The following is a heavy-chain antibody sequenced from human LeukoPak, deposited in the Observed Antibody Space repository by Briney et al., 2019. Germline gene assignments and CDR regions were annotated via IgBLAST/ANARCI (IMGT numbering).Heavy chain of an antibody. D-gene: IGHD3-16*01. J-gene: IGHJ4*02. CDR1: GGSISGSSYY. CDR3: ARHPALYDYVWGSYCAPFDY. Sequence: SETLSLTCTVCGGSISGSSYYWGWIRQPPGKGLEWIGSIYYSGSTYYNPSLKSRVTISVDTSKNQFSLKLSSVTAADTAVYYYARHPALYDYVWGSYCAPFDYWGQGTLVTVSS. V-gene: IGHV4-39*01. CDR2: IYYSGST.